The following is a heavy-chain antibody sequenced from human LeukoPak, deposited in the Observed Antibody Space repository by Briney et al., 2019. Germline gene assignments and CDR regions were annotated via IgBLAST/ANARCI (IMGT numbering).Heavy chain of an antibody. CDR1: GFTFSNAW. D-gene: IGHD4-17*01. V-gene: IGHV4-4*02. CDR2: IYHSGST. CDR3: ARRGDYGDYPLDY. J-gene: IGHJ4*02. Sequence: GSLRLSCAASGFTFSNAWMSWVRQTPGKGLEWIGEIYHSGSTNYSPSLKSRVTISMNSSKNQFSLKLTSVTAADTAVYYCARRGDYGDYPLDYWGQGTLVTVSS.